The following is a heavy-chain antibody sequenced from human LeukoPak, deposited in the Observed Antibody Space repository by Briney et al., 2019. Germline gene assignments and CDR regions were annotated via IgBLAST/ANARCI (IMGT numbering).Heavy chain of an antibody. CDR3: ARVLGYGDYALGY. CDR2: IIPILGIA. J-gene: IGHJ4*02. D-gene: IGHD4-17*01. Sequence: SVKVSCKASGSTFSSYAISWVRQAPGQGLEWMGRIIPILGIANYAQKFQGRVTITADKSTSTAYMELSSLRSEDTAVYYCARVLGYGDYALGYWGQGTLVTVSS. V-gene: IGHV1-69*04. CDR1: GSTFSSYA.